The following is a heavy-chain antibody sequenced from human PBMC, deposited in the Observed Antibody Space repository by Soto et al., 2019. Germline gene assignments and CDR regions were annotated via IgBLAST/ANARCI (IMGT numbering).Heavy chain of an antibody. CDR2: ISSNGRNT. CDR1: GFTFNSLW. Sequence: EVQLVESGGGLVQPGGSLRLSCAATGFTFNSLWMYWVRQVPGKGLEWISGISSNGRNTRYADSVKGRFTIARDNAKNTLYLQMHGLSAEVTALSYCASYNWPATSDYWGQGTLVTVSS. D-gene: IGHD1-1*01. J-gene: IGHJ4*02. CDR3: ASYNWPATSDY. V-gene: IGHV3-74*01.